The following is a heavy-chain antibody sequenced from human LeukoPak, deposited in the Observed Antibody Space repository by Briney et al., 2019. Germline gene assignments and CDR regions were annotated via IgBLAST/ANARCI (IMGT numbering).Heavy chain of an antibody. V-gene: IGHV3-15*01. CDR3: TTDQYSGSMTFDY. CDR1: GFTFSNAW. CDR2: IKSKIDGGTT. D-gene: IGHD6-6*01. J-gene: IGHJ4*02. Sequence: GGSLRLSCAASGFTFSNAWMSWVRQAPGKGLEWVGRIKSKIDGGTTDYAAPVKGRFTISRDDSKNTLYLQMNSLKTEDTAVYYCTTDQYSGSMTFDYWGQGTLVTVSS.